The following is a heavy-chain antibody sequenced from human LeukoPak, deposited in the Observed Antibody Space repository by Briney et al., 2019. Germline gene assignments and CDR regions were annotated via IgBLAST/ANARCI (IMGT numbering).Heavy chain of an antibody. CDR3: ARHVWHDAFDI. Sequence: ASENLSLTCTVSGGYISSYYWSWIRQPPGKGLEWIGYIYYSGSTNYNPSLKSRVTISVDTSKNQFSLKLSSVTAADTAVYYCARHVWHDAFDIWGQGTMVTVSS. D-gene: IGHD5/OR15-5a*01. CDR2: IYYSGST. V-gene: IGHV4-59*01. CDR1: GGYISSYY. J-gene: IGHJ3*02.